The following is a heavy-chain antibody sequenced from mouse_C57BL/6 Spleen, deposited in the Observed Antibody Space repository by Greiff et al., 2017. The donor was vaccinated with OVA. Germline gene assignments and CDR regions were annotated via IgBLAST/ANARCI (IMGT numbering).Heavy chain of an antibody. CDR1: GYSITSGYY. V-gene: IGHV3-6*01. CDR2: ISYDGST. D-gene: IGHD1-1*01. Sequence: EVHLVESGPGLVKPSQSLSLSCSVSGYSITSGYYWNWIRQLPGNKLEWMGYISYDGSTNYNPSLKNRIPITRDTSKNQFFLKLNSVTTEDTATYYCARGGYYGSSCFDYWGQGTTLTVSS. CDR3: ARGGYYGSSCFDY. J-gene: IGHJ2*01.